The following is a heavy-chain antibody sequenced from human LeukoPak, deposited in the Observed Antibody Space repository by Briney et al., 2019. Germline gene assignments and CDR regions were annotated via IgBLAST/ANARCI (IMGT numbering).Heavy chain of an antibody. CDR1: GYTITSYY. CDR3: ARDVGYSGSYYWPPGSVAFDI. J-gene: IGHJ3*02. D-gene: IGHD1-26*01. Sequence: ASVKVSCKASGYTITSYYMHWVRQAPGQGLECMGIINPSGGSTSYAQKFQGRVTMTRDTSTSTVYMELSSLRSEDTAVYYCARDVGYSGSYYWPPGSVAFDIWGQGTMVTVSS. CDR2: INPSGGST. V-gene: IGHV1-46*01.